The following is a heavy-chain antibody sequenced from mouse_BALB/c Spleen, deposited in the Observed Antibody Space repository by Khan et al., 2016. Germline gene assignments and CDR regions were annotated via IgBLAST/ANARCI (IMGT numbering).Heavy chain of an antibody. Sequence: QIQLVQSGPELKKPGETVRISCKASGYTFTTAGMQWVQKMPGKGLKWIGWINTHFGVPKYAEDFKGRFAFSLETSSSTAYLQLRNLKNEDTATXFCARAVGNYGYVDYRGQGTTLTVSS. CDR2: INTHFGVP. D-gene: IGHD2-1*01. CDR3: ARAVGNYGYVDY. V-gene: IGHV9-4*02. CDR1: GYTFTTAG. J-gene: IGHJ2*01.